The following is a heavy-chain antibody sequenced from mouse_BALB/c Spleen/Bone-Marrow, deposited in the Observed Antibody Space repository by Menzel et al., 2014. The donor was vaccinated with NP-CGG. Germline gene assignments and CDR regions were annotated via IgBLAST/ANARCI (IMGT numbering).Heavy chain of an antibody. CDR2: ISYSGST. D-gene: IGHD3-1*01. Sequence: EVKLVESGPGLVKPSQSLSLTCTVTGYSITSDYAWNWIRQFPGNKLEWMGYISYSGSTSYNPSLKSRISITRDTSKNRFFLQLNSVTTEDTATYYCARGGARATGWFAYWGQGTLVTISA. CDR1: GYSITSDYA. CDR3: ARGGARATGWFAY. J-gene: IGHJ3*01. V-gene: IGHV3-2*02.